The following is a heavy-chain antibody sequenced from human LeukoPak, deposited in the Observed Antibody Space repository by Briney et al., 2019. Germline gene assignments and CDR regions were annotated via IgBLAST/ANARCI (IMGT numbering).Heavy chain of an antibody. J-gene: IGHJ4*02. D-gene: IGHD3-3*01. CDR2: IKSKTDGGTT. CDR1: GFTFSNAW. CDR3: TTGAPTYYDFWSGYPEGYFDY. Sequence: PGGSLRLSCAASGFTFSNAWMSWVCQAPGKGLEWVGRIKSKTDGGTTDYAAPVKGRFTISRDDSKNTLYLQMNSLKTEDTAVYYCTTGAPTYYDFWSGYPEGYFDYWGQGTLVTVSS. V-gene: IGHV3-15*01.